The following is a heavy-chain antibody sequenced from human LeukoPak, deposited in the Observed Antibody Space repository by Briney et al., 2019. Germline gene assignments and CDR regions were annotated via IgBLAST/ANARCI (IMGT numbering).Heavy chain of an antibody. CDR3: ARTIADCGGDCYKGYFDS. Sequence: GGSLRLSCAASGFTFSDSAMNWVRQAPGKGLEWVSALSGSGINTFYTGSVKGRFTISRDISRNTVYLHMNSLRAEDTAVYYCARTIADCGGDCYKGYFDSWGQGTLVTVSS. D-gene: IGHD2-21*02. CDR2: LSGSGINT. V-gene: IGHV3-23*01. J-gene: IGHJ4*02. CDR1: GFTFSDSA.